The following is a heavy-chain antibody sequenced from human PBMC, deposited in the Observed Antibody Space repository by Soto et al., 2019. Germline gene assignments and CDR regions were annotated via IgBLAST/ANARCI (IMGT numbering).Heavy chain of an antibody. CDR1: GFTFSSYA. Sequence: GGSLRLSCAASGFTFSSYAMSWVRQAPGKGLEWVSAISGSGGSTYYADSVKGRFTISRDNSKNTLYLQMNSLRAEDTAVYYCAKDGYWGRGYSGYDANHENYYYYGMDVWGQGTTVTVSS. CDR3: AKDGYWGRGYSGYDANHENYYYYGMDV. CDR2: ISGSGGST. J-gene: IGHJ6*02. V-gene: IGHV3-23*01. D-gene: IGHD5-12*01.